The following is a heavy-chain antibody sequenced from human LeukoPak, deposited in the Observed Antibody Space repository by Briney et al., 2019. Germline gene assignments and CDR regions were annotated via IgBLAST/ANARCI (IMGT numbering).Heavy chain of an antibody. D-gene: IGHD6-19*01. Sequence: GESLQISCQGSGYSFTTYWIGWVRQLPGKGLEWMGIISPADSVTRYCPSFQGQVTISADKSNSTAYLQWSSLEASDTAMYYCARRSSVAAYYFDYWGQGTLVTVSS. CDR3: ARRSSVAAYYFDY. CDR1: GYSFTTYW. J-gene: IGHJ4*02. CDR2: ISPADSVT. V-gene: IGHV5-51*01.